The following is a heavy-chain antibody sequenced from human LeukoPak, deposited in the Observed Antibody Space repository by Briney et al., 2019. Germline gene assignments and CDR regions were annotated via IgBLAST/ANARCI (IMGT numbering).Heavy chain of an antibody. J-gene: IGHJ4*02. CDR3: AGSSAFSTSWYAGY. V-gene: IGHV3-48*03. Sequence: GGSLRLSCAASGFSFNTYEMNWVRQAPGKGLEWLAYINTSGGSIYHAASVKGRFTISRDNTKNSLYLQMSSLKVEDTAVYYCAGSSAFSTSWYAGYWGQGTPVTVSS. CDR2: INTSGGSI. D-gene: IGHD2-2*01. CDR1: GFSFNTYE.